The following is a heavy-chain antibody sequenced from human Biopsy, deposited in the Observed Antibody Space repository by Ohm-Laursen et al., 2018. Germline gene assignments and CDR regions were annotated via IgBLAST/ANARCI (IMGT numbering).Heavy chain of an antibody. Sequence: SLRLSCTASGFPFSTYAMSWVRQTPGKGLEWVSSINGGGDGTFYADSVKGRFSISRDNSKNTLYLQMKSLRAEDTALYYCAKDLKWDVSADYFDFWGQGTRVTVSS. CDR2: INGGGDGT. J-gene: IGHJ4*02. V-gene: IGHV3-23*01. CDR3: AKDLKWDVSADYFDF. D-gene: IGHD1-26*01. CDR1: GFPFSTYA.